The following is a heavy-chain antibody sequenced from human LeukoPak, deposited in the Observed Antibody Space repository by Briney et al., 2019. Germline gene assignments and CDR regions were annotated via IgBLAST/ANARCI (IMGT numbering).Heavy chain of an antibody. V-gene: IGHV3-30-3*01. D-gene: IGHD3-22*01. CDR2: ISCDGSNK. CDR1: GFTFSSYA. J-gene: IGHJ4*02. CDR3: ARSAIFSSGYYYDYFDY. Sequence: GGSLRLSCAASGFTFSSYAMHWVRQAPGKGLEWVAVISCDGSNKHYADSVKGRFTISRDNSKNTLYLQMNSLRAEDTAVYYCARSAIFSSGYYYDYFDYWGQGTLVTVSS.